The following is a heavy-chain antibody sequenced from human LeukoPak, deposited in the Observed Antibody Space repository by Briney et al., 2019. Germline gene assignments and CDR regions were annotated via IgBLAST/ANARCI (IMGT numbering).Heavy chain of an antibody. CDR3: ARFKGYSSFNWFDP. Sequence: KSSGTLSLTCAVYGGSFSGYYWSWIRQPPGKGLEWIGEINHSGSTNYNPSLKSRVTISVDTSKNQFSLKLSSVTAADTAVYYCARFKGYSSFNWFDPWGQGTLVTVSS. CDR2: INHSGST. D-gene: IGHD6-13*01. J-gene: IGHJ5*02. V-gene: IGHV4-34*01. CDR1: GGSFSGYY.